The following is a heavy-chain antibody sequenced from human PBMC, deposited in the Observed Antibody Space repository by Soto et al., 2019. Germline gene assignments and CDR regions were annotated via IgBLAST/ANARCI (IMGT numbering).Heavy chain of an antibody. CDR2: INPNSGGT. J-gene: IGHJ5*02. CDR1: GYTFTGYY. V-gene: IGHV1-2*02. Sequence: QVQLVQSGAEVKKPGASVKVSCKASGYTFTGYYMHWVRQAPGQGLEWMGWINPNSGGTNYAQKFQGSVTMTRDTSISTAYMELSRLRSDDTAVYYCARERGIAVAGTTGWFDPWGQGTLVTVSS. D-gene: IGHD6-19*01. CDR3: ARERGIAVAGTTGWFDP.